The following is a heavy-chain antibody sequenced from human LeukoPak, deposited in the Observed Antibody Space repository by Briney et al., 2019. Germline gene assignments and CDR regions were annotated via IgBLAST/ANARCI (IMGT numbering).Heavy chain of an antibody. CDR1: GFTVRSSY. D-gene: IGHD2-21*02. J-gene: IGHJ4*02. V-gene: IGHV3-30*02. Sequence: PGGSLRLSCAASGFTVRSSYMSWVRQAPGKGLEWVTFVRSDGSDKYYADSVKGRFTFSRDNSKNTVYLQMNSLRPEDTAVYYCVRDRDWAFDYWGQGSLVTVSS. CDR2: VRSDGSDK. CDR3: VRDRDWAFDY.